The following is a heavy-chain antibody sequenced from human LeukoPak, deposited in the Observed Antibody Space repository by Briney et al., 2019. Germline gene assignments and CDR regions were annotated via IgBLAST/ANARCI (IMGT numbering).Heavy chain of an antibody. Sequence: SETLSLTSTGSGGSISSSSYYWGWIRQPPGKGLERIGSIYYSGSTYYNPSLKSRVTISVDTSKNQFSLKLSSVTAADTAVYYCARDESPYYDSSAYYLLYAFDIWGQGTMVTVSS. V-gene: IGHV4-39*07. CDR1: GGSISSSSYY. D-gene: IGHD3-22*01. CDR2: IYYSGST. J-gene: IGHJ3*02. CDR3: ARDESPYYDSSAYYLLYAFDI.